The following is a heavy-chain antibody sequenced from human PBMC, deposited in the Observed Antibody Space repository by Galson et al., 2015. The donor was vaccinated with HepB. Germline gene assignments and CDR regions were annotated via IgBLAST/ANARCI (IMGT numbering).Heavy chain of an antibody. CDR2: ISTYDRNT. CDR3: AGDPHRSGYYRS. CDR1: GITFINYDYG. D-gene: IGHD3-3*01. Sequence: SVKVSCKASGITFINYDYGFSWVRQAPGQGLEWMGWISTYDRNTNFAQKFRGRVTLTTDTSTNSAYMELRSLKSDDTAVYYCAGDPHRSGYYRSWGQGTLVTVSS. V-gene: IGHV1-18*01. J-gene: IGHJ4*02.